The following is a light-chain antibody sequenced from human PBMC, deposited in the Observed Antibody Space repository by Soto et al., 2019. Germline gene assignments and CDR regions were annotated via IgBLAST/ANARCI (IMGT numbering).Light chain of an antibody. CDR2: DNS. CDR3: GAWDSSLNVYV. V-gene: IGLV1-51*01. Sequence: QSVLTQPPSVSAAPGQKIIISCSGSRSNLGTYYVSLYHQLPGTAPKVVIYDNSRRPSGIPDRFSGSKSGTSATLAITGLQTGDEGNYPCGAWDSSLNVYVFGGGTKLTVL. CDR1: RSNLGTYY. J-gene: IGLJ1*01.